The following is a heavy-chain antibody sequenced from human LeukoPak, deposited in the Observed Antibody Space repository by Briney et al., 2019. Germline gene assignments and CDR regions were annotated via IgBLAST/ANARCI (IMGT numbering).Heavy chain of an antibody. V-gene: IGHV3-49*04. J-gene: IGHJ4*02. CDR2: IRSKAYGGTT. D-gene: IGHD3-10*01. Sequence: PGGSLRLSCAASGFTFRNYWMSWVRQAPGKGLEWVGFIRSKAYGGTTEYAASVKGRFTISRDDSKSIAYLQMNSLKTEDTAVYYCTRDRHVLLWFGELFQDYWGQGTLVTVSS. CDR3: TRDRHVLLWFGELFQDY. CDR1: GFTFRNYW.